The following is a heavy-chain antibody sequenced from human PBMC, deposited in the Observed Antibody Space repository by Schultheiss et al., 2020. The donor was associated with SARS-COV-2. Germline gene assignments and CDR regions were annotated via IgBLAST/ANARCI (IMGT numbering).Heavy chain of an antibody. J-gene: IGHJ6*02. Sequence: GGSLRLSCAASGFTFSSYGMHWVRQAPGKGLEWVSGVSWNGSRTHYADSVKGRFIISRDNSRNFLYQQMNSLRPEDMAVYYCAKSDRWDYGSGSYHETAYYYYGMDVWGQGTTVTVSS. CDR3: AKSDRWDYGSGSYHETAYYYYGMDV. D-gene: IGHD3-10*01. CDR2: VSWNGSRT. V-gene: IGHV3-19*01. CDR1: GFTFSSYG.